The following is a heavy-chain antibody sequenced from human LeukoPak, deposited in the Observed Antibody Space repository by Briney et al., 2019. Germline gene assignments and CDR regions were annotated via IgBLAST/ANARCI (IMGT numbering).Heavy chain of an antibody. CDR1: GFTLSTYA. V-gene: IGHV3-30-3*01. J-gene: IGHJ3*02. Sequence: PGGSLRLSCAASGFTLSTYAMHWVRQAPGKGLEWGAHVSNDGNRKYYTDSMKGRFTVSRDNSKKKLSLQMNSLRPEDTAVYYCARGFIPDDTCSFLDIWGQGTKVTVSS. CDR3: ARGFIPDDTCSFLDI. D-gene: IGHD6-6*01. CDR2: VSNDGNRK.